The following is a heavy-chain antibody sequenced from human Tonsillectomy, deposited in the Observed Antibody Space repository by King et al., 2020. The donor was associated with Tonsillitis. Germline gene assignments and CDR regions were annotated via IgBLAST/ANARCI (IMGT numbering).Heavy chain of an antibody. CDR1: GGSISSGGYS. CDR2: IYHSGST. V-gene: IGHV4-30-2*01. D-gene: IGHD4-17*01. J-gene: IGHJ4*02. CDR3: ARSPVTTREYYFDY. Sequence: QLQESGSGLVKPSQTLSLTCAVSGGSISSGGYSWCWIRQPPGKGLEWIGYIYHSGSTYYNPSLKSRVTISVDRSKNQFSLKLSSVTAADTAVYYCARSPVTTREYYFDYWGQGTLVTVSS.